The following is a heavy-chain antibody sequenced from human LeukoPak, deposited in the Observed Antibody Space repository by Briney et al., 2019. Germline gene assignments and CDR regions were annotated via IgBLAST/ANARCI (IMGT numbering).Heavy chain of an antibody. CDR3: ARGAGYYDSSGYYYGY. V-gene: IGHV3-9*01. J-gene: IGHJ4*02. CDR1: GFTLDDYA. CDR2: ISWNGDII. D-gene: IGHD3-22*01. Sequence: GGSLRLSCAASGFTLDDYAMHWVRQAPGKGREWVSGISWNGDIIGYADSVKGRFAISRDNAQNSLHLQMNSLRAEDTAVYYCARGAGYYDSSGYYYGYWGQGTLVTVSS.